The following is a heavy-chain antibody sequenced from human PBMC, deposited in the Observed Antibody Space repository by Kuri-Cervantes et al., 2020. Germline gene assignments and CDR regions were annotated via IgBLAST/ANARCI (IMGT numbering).Heavy chain of an antibody. CDR2: IYPGDSDT. Sequence: GESLKISCKGSGYSFTSYWIGWVRQMPGKGLEWMGIIYPGDSDTRYSPSFQGQVTISAGKSISTAYLQWSSLKASDTAMYYCARQEGPYYYDSSGYLRAFDIWGQGTMVTVSS. J-gene: IGHJ3*02. CDR1: GYSFTSYW. CDR3: ARQEGPYYYDSSGYLRAFDI. V-gene: IGHV5-51*01. D-gene: IGHD3-22*01.